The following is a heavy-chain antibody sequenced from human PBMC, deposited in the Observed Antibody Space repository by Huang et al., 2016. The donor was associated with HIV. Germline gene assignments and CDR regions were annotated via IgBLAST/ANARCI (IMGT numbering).Heavy chain of an antibody. D-gene: IGHD1-26*01. CDR3: ARGGEGGLLLKRTRVLDY. J-gene: IGHJ4*02. V-gene: IGHV1-2*02. Sequence: QVQLVQSGAGVMKPGATVKVSCKASGYTFNGYYIHWVRQAPGQGLEGRWWTSQDNEVTNYVRICQGRVVITRDTSIHTTCMELKRLRSDDAAIYFCARGGEGGLLLKRTRVLDYWGQGALVTVST. CDR1: GYTFNGYY. CDR2: TSQDNEVT.